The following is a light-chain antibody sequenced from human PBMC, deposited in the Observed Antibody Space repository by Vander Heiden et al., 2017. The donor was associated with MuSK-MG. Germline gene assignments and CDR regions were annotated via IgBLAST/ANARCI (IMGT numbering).Light chain of an antibody. V-gene: IGKV3-11*01. CDR1: QSITTY. Sequence: EIVLTQSPATLSLSPGERATLSCRASQSITTYLAWYQQKPGQAPRLLIYDTSNRATGSQARFSGSGAGTGFTLTISSLEPEDFAVYYCQQRSNGPPGITFGQGTRLEIK. CDR3: QQRSNGPPGIT. J-gene: IGKJ5*01. CDR2: DTS.